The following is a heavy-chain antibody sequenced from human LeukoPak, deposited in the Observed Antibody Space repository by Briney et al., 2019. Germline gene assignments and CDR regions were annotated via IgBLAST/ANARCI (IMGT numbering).Heavy chain of an antibody. J-gene: IGHJ3*02. CDR3: ARARDGYNYYDAFDT. CDR1: GGTFSSYA. Sequence: SVKVSCKASGGTFSSYAISWVRQAPGQGLEWMGGIIPIFGTANFAQKFQGRVTITTDESTSTAYMELSSLRSEDTAVYYCARARDGYNYYDAFDTWGQGTMVTVSS. V-gene: IGHV1-69*05. D-gene: IGHD5-24*01. CDR2: IIPIFGTA.